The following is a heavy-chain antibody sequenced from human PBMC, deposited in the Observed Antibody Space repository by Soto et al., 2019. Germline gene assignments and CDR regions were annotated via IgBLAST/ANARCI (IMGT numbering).Heavy chain of an antibody. CDR2: ISGSGGIT. CDR1: GFTFSSYA. J-gene: IGHJ4*02. Sequence: PGGSLRLSCAAAGFTFSSYAMSWVRQAPGKGLEWVSAISGSGGITYYADSVKGRFTISRDNSRNTLYLQMNSLRAEDTAVYYCAKDLTMIVVAMFDYWGQGTLVTASS. D-gene: IGHD3-22*01. V-gene: IGHV3-23*01. CDR3: AKDLTMIVVAMFDY.